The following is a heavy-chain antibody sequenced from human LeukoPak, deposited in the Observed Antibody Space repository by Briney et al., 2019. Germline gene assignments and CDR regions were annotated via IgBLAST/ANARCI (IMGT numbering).Heavy chain of an antibody. CDR1: GGSIGSYY. V-gene: IGHV4-59*01. J-gene: IGHJ4*02. Sequence: PSESLSLTCLVSGGSIGSYYWSWIRQPPGSVLEWIGYIYYSGSTNYNPSLKSRVTISVDTSKNQFTLKLSSVTAADTAVYYCAGYQAGYSSGPFDYWGQGTLVTVSS. CDR3: AGYQAGYSSGPFDY. D-gene: IGHD6-19*01. CDR2: IYYSGST.